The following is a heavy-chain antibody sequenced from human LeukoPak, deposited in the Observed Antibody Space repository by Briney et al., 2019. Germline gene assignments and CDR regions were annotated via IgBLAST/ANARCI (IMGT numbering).Heavy chain of an antibody. CDR1: AGSFSGYY. D-gene: IGHD2-2*01. CDR2: INHSGST. V-gene: IGHV4-34*01. Sequence: PSETLSLTCAVYAGSFSGYYWSWIRQPPGKGLEWIGEINHSGSTNYNPSLKSRVTISVDTSKNQFSLKLSSVTAADTAVYYCARTSRIVVVPAASRFDPWGQGTLVTVSS. CDR3: ARTSRIVVVPAASRFDP. J-gene: IGHJ5*02.